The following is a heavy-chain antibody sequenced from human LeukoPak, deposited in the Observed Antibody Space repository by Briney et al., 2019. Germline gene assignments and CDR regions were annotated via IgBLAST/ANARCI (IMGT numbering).Heavy chain of an antibody. CDR3: AREEGYCSGGNCYSVHV. CDR2: INPNSGGT. Sequence: ASVKVSCKASGYTFTGYYMDWGPQAPGQGLEWMGWINPNSGGTNYAQTFQGRVTMTRDTSISTAYMELSRLRSDDTAVYYCAREEGYCSGGNCYSVHVWGEGTLVTVS. V-gene: IGHV1-2*02. J-gene: IGHJ4*02. D-gene: IGHD2-15*01. CDR1: GYTFTGYY.